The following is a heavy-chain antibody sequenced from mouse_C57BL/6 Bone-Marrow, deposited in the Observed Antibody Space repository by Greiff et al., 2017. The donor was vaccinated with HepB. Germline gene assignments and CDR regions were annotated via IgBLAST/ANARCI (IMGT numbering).Heavy chain of an antibody. Sequence: QVQLQQPGAELVKPGASVKLSCKASGYTFTSYWMHWVKQRPGQGLEWIGMIHPNSGSTNYNEKFKSKATLTVDKSSSTAYMQLSSLTSEDSAVYYCSDSSGYGYYAMDYWGQGTSVTVSS. CDR2: IHPNSGST. V-gene: IGHV1-64*01. D-gene: IGHD3-2*02. CDR3: SDSSGYGYYAMDY. CDR1: GYTFTSYW. J-gene: IGHJ4*01.